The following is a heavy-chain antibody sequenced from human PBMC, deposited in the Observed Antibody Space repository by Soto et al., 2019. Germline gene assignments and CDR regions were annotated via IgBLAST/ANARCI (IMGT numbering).Heavy chain of an antibody. CDR3: AREYCGGDCYRDFRQPIDY. D-gene: IGHD2-21*02. CDR2: INPSGGST. V-gene: IGHV1-46*01. J-gene: IGHJ4*02. Sequence: EASVKVSCKASGYTFTSYYMHWVRQAPGQGLEWMGIINPSGGSTSYAQKFQGRVTMTRDTSTSTVYMELSSLRSEDTAVYYCAREYCGGDCYRDFRQPIDYWGQGTLVTVSS. CDR1: GYTFTSYY.